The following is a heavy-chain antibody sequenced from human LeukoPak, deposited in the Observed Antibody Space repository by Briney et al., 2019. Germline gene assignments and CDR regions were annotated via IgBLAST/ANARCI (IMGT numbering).Heavy chain of an antibody. D-gene: IGHD5-24*01. CDR2: IIPIFGTA. Sequence: GASVKVSCKASGGTFSSYAISWVRQAPGQGLEWMGGIIPIFGTANYAQKFQGRVTITADESTSTAYMELSSLRSEDTAVYYCARGAVRRWLQSPLNYWGQGTLVTVSS. J-gene: IGHJ4*02. CDR1: GGTFSSYA. CDR3: ARGAVRRWLQSPLNY. V-gene: IGHV1-69*13.